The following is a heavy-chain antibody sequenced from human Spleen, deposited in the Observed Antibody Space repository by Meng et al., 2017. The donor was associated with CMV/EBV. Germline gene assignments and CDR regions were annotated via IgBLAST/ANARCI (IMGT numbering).Heavy chain of an antibody. CDR2: ISWDGGST. Sequence: GGSLRLSCAASGFTFDDYAMHWVRQAPGKGLEWVSLISWDGGSTYYADSVKGRFNISRDNSKNSLYLQMNSLRAEDTALYYCAKVVVIEAVAGYFDYWGQGTLVTVSS. CDR3: AKVVVIEAVAGYFDY. D-gene: IGHD6-19*01. J-gene: IGHJ4*02. V-gene: IGHV3-43D*03. CDR1: GFTFDDYA.